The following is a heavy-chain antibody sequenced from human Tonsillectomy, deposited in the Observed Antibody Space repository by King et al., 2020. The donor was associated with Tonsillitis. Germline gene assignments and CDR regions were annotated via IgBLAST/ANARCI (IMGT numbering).Heavy chain of an antibody. Sequence: VQLVESGGHLIQPGGSLRLSCVVSGFTVSNNYMTWVRQAPGKGLEWVSLIYSGGSTYFADSVKGRFTISRDNSKNTVYLQMNSLRAEDTAVYYCARLLTSDWFDPWGQGTLVTVSS. CDR3: ARLLTSDWFDP. CDR1: GFTVSNNY. J-gene: IGHJ5*02. CDR2: IYSGGST. V-gene: IGHV3-53*01.